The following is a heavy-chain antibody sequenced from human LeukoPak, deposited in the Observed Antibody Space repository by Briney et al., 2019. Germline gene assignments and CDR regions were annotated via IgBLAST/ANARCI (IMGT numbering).Heavy chain of an antibody. V-gene: IGHV5-51*01. Sequence: GESLQISGQGSGFHFTSYWIDWVRQMPGKGLEGMEIIYPCDSDTRYRPSFQGQVTLSADQSNSTPSLQWSGLKAPDTAMYYCARSYYDDSSGYYSYWGQGTLVTGSP. J-gene: IGHJ4*02. D-gene: IGHD3-22*01. CDR3: ARSYYDDSSGYYSY. CDR1: GFHFTSYW. CDR2: IYPCDSDT.